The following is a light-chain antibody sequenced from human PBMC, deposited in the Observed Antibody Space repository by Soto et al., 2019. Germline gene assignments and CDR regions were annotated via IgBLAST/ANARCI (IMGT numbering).Light chain of an antibody. V-gene: IGKV3-20*01. CDR3: QQFGSSPGFT. Sequence: EIVLTQSPGTLSLSPGERATLSCRASQSINSRYFAWYQQKPGQAPRLLIYGASSRATGIPDRFSGSGAGTDFTLTISRLEPEDVAVYYCQQFGSSPGFTFGPGTIVDIK. J-gene: IGKJ3*01. CDR1: QSINSRY. CDR2: GAS.